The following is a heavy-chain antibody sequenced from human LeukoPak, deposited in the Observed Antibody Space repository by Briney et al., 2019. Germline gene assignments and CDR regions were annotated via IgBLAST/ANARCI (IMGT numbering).Heavy chain of an antibody. CDR2: ISYSGST. Sequence: SETLSLTCTVSGDSISSYYWSWLRQPPGKGLEWIGYISYSGSTNHNPSLKSRVTISVDTSKNQFSLKLSSVTAADTAVYYCARGGQGYFQHWGQGTLVTVSS. J-gene: IGHJ1*01. CDR3: ARGGQGYFQH. CDR1: GDSISSYY. V-gene: IGHV4-59*01.